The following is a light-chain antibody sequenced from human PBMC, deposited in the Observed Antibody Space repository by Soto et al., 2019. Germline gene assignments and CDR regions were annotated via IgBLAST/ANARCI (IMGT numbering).Light chain of an antibody. CDR1: QSVSSS. V-gene: IGKV3-11*01. CDR2: DAS. J-gene: IGKJ5*01. CDR3: QQRTNWPIT. Sequence: ETVLTQSPATLSLSPGKRAPLSCRASQSVSSSLAWYQQKPGQAPRLLIYDASNRATGIPARFSGSGSGTDFTLSISSLEPEDFAVYFCQQRTNWPITFGQGTRLEIK.